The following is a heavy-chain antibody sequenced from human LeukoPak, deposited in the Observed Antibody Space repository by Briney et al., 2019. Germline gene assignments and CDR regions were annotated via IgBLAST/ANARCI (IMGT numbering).Heavy chain of an antibody. Sequence: PGGSLRLSCAASGFTFSNYDMSWVRQAPGKGLEWVAFIRYDGSNKYYADSVKGRFTISRDNSKNTLYLQMNSLRAEDTAVYYCRYYGSGSYYTLDYWGQGTLVTVSS. CDR2: IRYDGSNK. D-gene: IGHD3-10*01. J-gene: IGHJ4*02. CDR3: RYYGSGSYYTLDY. CDR1: GFTFSNYD. V-gene: IGHV3-30*02.